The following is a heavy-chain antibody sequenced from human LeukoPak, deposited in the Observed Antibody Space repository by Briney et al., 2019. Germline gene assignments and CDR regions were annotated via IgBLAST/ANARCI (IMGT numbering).Heavy chain of an antibody. CDR3: AKSSYYDSSGYYREYYFDY. D-gene: IGHD3-22*01. Sequence: GGSLRLSCAASRFTFSSYAMSWVCQAPGKGLEWVSAISGSGGSTHYADSVKGRFTISRDNSKNTLYLQMNSLRAEDTAVYYCAKSSYYDSSGYYREYYFDYWGQGTLVTVSS. V-gene: IGHV3-23*01. CDR1: RFTFSSYA. CDR2: ISGSGGST. J-gene: IGHJ4*02.